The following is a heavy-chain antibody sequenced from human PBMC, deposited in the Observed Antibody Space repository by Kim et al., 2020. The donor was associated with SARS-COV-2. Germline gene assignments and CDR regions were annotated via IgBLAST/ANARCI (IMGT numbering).Heavy chain of an antibody. J-gene: IGHJ6*02. CDR3: AGDNPRWDPYCSSTICNLKSYYYYYYGMDV. CDR1: GYTFTSYG. CDR2: ISAYNGNT. V-gene: IGHV1-18*01. D-gene: IGHD2-2*01. Sequence: ASVKVSCKASGYTFTSYGISWVRQAPGQGLEWMGWISAYNGNTNYAQKLQGRVTMTTDTSTSTAYMELRSLRSDDTAVYYCAGDNPRWDPYCSSTICNLKSYYYYYYGMDVWGQGTQATVSS.